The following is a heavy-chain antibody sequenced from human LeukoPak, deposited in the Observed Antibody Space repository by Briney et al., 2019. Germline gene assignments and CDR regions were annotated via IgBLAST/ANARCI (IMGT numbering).Heavy chain of an antibody. D-gene: IGHD3-10*01. CDR3: AKGRYGSGSFSTPFEY. CDR2: ISWNSGSI. Sequence: GGSLRLSCAASGFTFDDYAMHWVRQAPGKGLEWVSGISWNSGSIGYADSVKGRLTISRDNAKNSLYLQMNSLRAEDTALYYCAKGRYGSGSFSTPFEYWGQGTLVTVSS. CDR1: GFTFDDYA. V-gene: IGHV3-9*01. J-gene: IGHJ4*02.